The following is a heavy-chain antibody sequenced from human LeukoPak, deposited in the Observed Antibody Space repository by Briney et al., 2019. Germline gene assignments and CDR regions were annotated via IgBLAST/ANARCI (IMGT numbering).Heavy chain of an antibody. J-gene: IGHJ4*02. V-gene: IGHV1-2*02. Sequence: ASVKVSCKASGYTFTAYYIHWVRQAPGQGLEWMGWINTNSGGTNFAQKFQGRVTMTGDTSISTAYMEMSRVTSDDTAVYYCVPGFLGTAMVTTLRDYWGQGTLVTSST. CDR1: GYTFTAYY. CDR3: VPGFLGTAMVTTLRDY. D-gene: IGHD5-18*01. CDR2: INTNSGGT.